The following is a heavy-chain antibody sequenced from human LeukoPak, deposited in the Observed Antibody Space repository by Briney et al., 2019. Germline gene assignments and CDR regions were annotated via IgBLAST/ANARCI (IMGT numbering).Heavy chain of an antibody. Sequence: SETLSLTCTVSGGSISSGGYYWSWIRQHPGKGLEWIGYIYHSGSTNYNPSLQSRVTISVDTSKNQFSLNLNSVTAADTAVYYCARGGAARLHFQNWGQGTLVTVSS. CDR3: ARGGAARLHFQN. CDR2: IYHSGST. CDR1: GGSISSGGYY. D-gene: IGHD6-6*01. J-gene: IGHJ1*01. V-gene: IGHV4-61*08.